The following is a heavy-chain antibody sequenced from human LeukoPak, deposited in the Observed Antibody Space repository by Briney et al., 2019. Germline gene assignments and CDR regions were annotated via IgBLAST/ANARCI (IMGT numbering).Heavy chain of an antibody. CDR2: VSGNSGSK. CDR1: GFTFDDYA. Sequence: GGSLRLSCAASGFTFDDYAMHWVRQPPGKGLEWVSGVSGNSGSKGYADSVKGRFTISRDNAKNSLYLQMNSLRAEDTALYYCAKAGYGNLFDYWGQGTLVTVSS. J-gene: IGHJ4*02. CDR3: AKAGYGNLFDY. D-gene: IGHD1-14*01. V-gene: IGHV3-9*01.